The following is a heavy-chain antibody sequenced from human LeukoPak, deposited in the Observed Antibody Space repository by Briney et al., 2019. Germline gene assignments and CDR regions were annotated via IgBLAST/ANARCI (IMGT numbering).Heavy chain of an antibody. J-gene: IGHJ4*02. CDR2: FSYTGST. V-gene: IGHV4-30-4*01. Sequence: TLSLTCTVSGGSISSGEYYWRWIRQPPGKGLEWIGYFSYTGSTYYNPSVKSRVSISVDTSKNQFSLKLTSVTAADTAVYYCARALNGYFYAFDSWGQGTLVTVSS. D-gene: IGHD2/OR15-2a*01. CDR3: ARALNGYFYAFDS. CDR1: GGSISSGEYY.